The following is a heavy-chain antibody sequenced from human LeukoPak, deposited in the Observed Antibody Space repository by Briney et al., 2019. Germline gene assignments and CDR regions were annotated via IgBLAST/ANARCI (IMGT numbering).Heavy chain of an antibody. CDR3: AREVGRGEIDY. Sequence: GGSLRLSCAASGFTFSSYSMNWVRQAPGKGLEWVSSISSSSSYIYYADSVKGRFTIPRDNAKNSLYLQMNSLRAEDTAVYYCAREVGRGEIDYWGQGTLVTVSS. J-gene: IGHJ4*02. CDR1: GFTFSSYS. CDR2: ISSSSSYI. V-gene: IGHV3-21*01. D-gene: IGHD3-10*01.